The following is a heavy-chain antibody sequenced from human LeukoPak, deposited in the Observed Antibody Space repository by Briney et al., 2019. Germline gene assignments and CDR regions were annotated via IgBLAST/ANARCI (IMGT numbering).Heavy chain of an antibody. CDR2: IYPGDSDT. J-gene: IGHJ4*02. CDR1: GYSFTTYW. Sequence: GESLKISCKGSGYSFTTYWIAWVRQVPGKGLEWMGVIYPGDSDTRYSPSFQGQVTISADKSINTAYLQWSSLKASDTAMYYCASGSGYYFDYWGQGTLVTVSS. D-gene: IGHD3-10*01. V-gene: IGHV5-51*01. CDR3: ASGSGYYFDY.